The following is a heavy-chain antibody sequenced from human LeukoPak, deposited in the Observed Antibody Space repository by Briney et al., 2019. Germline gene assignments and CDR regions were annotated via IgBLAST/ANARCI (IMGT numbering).Heavy chain of an antibody. CDR3: ARDRNYDSSGYYYPYFGY. J-gene: IGHJ4*02. Sequence: GGSLRLSCAASGFTLSSYWMSWVRQAPGKGLEWVANIKQDGSEKYYVDSVKGRFTISRDNAKNSLSLQMNSLRAEDTAVYYCARDRNYDSSGYYYPYFGYWGQGTLVTVSS. D-gene: IGHD3-22*01. CDR1: GFTLSSYW. CDR2: IKQDGSEK. V-gene: IGHV3-7*05.